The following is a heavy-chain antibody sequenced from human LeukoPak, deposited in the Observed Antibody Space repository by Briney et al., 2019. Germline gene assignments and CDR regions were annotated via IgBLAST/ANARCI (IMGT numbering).Heavy chain of an antibody. D-gene: IGHD2-15*01. J-gene: IGHJ3*02. V-gene: IGHV3-21*01. CDR3: ASTLGYCSGGSCYGGAFDI. CDR2: ISSSSSYI. CDR1: GFTFSSYA. Sequence: PGGSLRLSCAASGFTFSSYAMSWVRQAPGKGLEWVSSISSSSSYIYYADSVKGRFTISRGNAKNSLNLQMNSLRAEDTAVYYCASTLGYCSGGSCYGGAFDIWGQGTMVTVSS.